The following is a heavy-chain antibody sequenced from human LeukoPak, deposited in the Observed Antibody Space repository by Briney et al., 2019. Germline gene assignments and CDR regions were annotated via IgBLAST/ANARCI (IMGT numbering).Heavy chain of an antibody. V-gene: IGHV3-23*01. J-gene: IGHJ5*02. D-gene: IGHD3-10*01. CDR1: GFTFSSYA. Sequence: GGSLRLSCAASGFTFSSYAMSWVRQAPGKGLEWVSAISGSGGSTYYADSVKGRFTISRDNSKNTLYLQMNSLRAEDTAVYYCAKDQGVWLDYYGSGSPNWFDPWGQGTLVTVSS. CDR3: AKDQGVWLDYYGSGSPNWFDP. CDR2: ISGSGGST.